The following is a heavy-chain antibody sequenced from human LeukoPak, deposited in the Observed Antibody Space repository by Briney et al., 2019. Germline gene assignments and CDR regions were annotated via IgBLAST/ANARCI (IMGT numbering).Heavy chain of an antibody. D-gene: IGHD1-26*01. Sequence: ASVKVSCKASGYTFTSYAMNWVRQAPGQGLEWMGCVNPNSGDTNYAQKFQGSVTMTRDTSISTVYMELSRLRSDDTAVYYCARASGSYWWFDSWGQGTLVTVSS. CDR1: GYTFTSYA. CDR2: VNPNSGDT. J-gene: IGHJ5*01. CDR3: ARASGSYWWFDS. V-gene: IGHV1-2*02.